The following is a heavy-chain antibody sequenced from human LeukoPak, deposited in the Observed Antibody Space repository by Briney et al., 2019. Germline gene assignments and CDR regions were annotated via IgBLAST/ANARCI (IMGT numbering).Heavy chain of an antibody. CDR1: GPSLTNYW. CDR2: IYPGDSDT. CDR3: ARRYYYGSSDCFDY. Sequence: PGESLQISCKGSGPSLTNYWIGWVRQVPGKGLEWMGIIYPGDSDTRYSPSFQGQVTISADESTSTAYLQWSSLKASDTAMYYCARRYYYGSSDCFDYWGPGTLVTVSS. V-gene: IGHV5-51*01. J-gene: IGHJ4*02. D-gene: IGHD3-10*01.